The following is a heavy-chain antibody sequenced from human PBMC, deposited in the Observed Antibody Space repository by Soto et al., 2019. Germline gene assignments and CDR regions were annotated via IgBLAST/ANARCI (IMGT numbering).Heavy chain of an antibody. CDR2: IYYSGST. J-gene: IGHJ5*02. CDR1: GGSIGSGGYY. Sequence: TLSLTCTVSGGSIGSGGYYWSWIRQHPGKGLEWIGYIYYSGSTYYNPSLKSRVTISVDTSKNQFSLKLSSVTAADTAVYYCARVNIAAAGNWFDPWGQGTLVTVSS. V-gene: IGHV4-31*03. CDR3: ARVNIAAAGNWFDP. D-gene: IGHD6-13*01.